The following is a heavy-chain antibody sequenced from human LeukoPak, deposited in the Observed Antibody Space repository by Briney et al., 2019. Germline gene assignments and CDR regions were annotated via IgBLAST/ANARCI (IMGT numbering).Heavy chain of an antibody. D-gene: IGHD1-26*01. CDR3: ATPSSGSYRDDAFDI. Sequence: SETLSLTCTVAGGSISSGDYYWSWIRQPPGKGLEWIGYIYYSGGTYYNPSLKSRVTISVDTSKNQFSLKLSSVTAADTAVYYCATPSSGSYRDDAFDIWGQGTMVTVSS. CDR2: IYYSGGT. J-gene: IGHJ3*02. V-gene: IGHV4-30-4*08. CDR1: GGSISSGDYY.